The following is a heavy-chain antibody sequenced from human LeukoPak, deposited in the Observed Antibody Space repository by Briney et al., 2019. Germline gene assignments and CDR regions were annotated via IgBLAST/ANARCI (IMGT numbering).Heavy chain of an antibody. D-gene: IGHD3-10*01. CDR1: GGSFSGYY. V-gene: IGHV4-34*01. CDR3: ARGVTYYYGSGRPYYFDY. Sequence: SETLSLTCAVYGGSFSGYYWSWIRQPPGKGLEWIGEINHSGSINYNPSLKSRVTISVHTSKNQFSLKLSSVTAADTAVYYCARGVTYYYGSGRPYYFDYWGQGTLVTVSS. CDR2: INHSGSI. J-gene: IGHJ4*02.